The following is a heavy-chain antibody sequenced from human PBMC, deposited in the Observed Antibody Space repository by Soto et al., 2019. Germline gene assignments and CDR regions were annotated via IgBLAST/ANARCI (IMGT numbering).Heavy chain of an antibody. J-gene: IGHJ6*02. V-gene: IGHV4-31*11. Sequence: QVQLQESGPGLVKPSETLSLICAVSGGSIISTNYYWSWIRQHPGKGLEWIGYIYYTGGMYSNPSLQSRLTLSVDTSKNQFSLNLSSVTAADTAVSYCARAKVVRGARARIDVWGQGTTVTVSS. D-gene: IGHD3-10*01. CDR2: IYYTGGM. CDR1: GGSIISTNYY. CDR3: ARAKVVRGARARIDV.